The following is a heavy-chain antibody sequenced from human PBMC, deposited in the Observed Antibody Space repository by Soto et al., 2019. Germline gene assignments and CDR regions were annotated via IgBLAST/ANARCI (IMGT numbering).Heavy chain of an antibody. J-gene: IGHJ4*02. D-gene: IGHD1-26*01. V-gene: IGHV3-30*09. CDR1: GFTFTNYV. Sequence: QVQLVESGGGVVQPGRSLRLSCAASGFTFTNYVMHWVRQAPGKGLEWVALISYDGSNKYYADSVKGRFAIFRDNSKNTLYLQMNSLRPEDTAVYYCARGWVGEAWETFSFDYWGQGTLVTVSS. CDR2: ISYDGSNK. CDR3: ARGWVGEAWETFSFDY.